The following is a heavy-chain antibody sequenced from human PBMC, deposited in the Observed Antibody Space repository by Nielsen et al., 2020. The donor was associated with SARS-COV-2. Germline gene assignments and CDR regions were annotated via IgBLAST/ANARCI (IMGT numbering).Heavy chain of an antibody. Sequence: SCAASGFTFDDYAMHWVRQAPGKGLEWVSGISWNSGSIGYADSVKGRFTISRDNAKNSLYLQMNSLRAEDTALYYCAKGGGSGSFDYWGQGTLVTVSS. J-gene: IGHJ4*02. CDR3: AKGGGSGSFDY. CDR1: GFTFDDYA. D-gene: IGHD1-26*01. V-gene: IGHV3-9*01. CDR2: ISWNSGSI.